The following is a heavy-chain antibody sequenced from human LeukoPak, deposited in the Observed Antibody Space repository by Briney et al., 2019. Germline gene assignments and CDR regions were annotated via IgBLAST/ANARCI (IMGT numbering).Heavy chain of an antibody. J-gene: IGHJ4*02. D-gene: IGHD3-9*01. CDR1: GYTFTSYD. CDR2: MNPNSGNT. CDR3: ARYYDILTGYQG. Sequence: ASVKVSCKASGYTFTSYDINWVRQATGQGLEWMGWMNPNSGNTGYAQKLQGRVTMTRNTSISTAYTELSSLRSEDTAVYYCARYYDILTGYQGWGQGTLVTVSS. V-gene: IGHV1-8*01.